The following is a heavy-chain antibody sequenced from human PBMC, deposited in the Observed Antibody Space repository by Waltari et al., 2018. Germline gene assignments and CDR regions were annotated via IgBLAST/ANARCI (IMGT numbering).Heavy chain of an antibody. V-gene: IGHV4-34*01. D-gene: IGHD3-10*01. CDR2: INHSVST. CDR1: GGSFSGYY. CDR3: ARVRPGSGRVFDY. Sequence: QVQLQQWGAGLLKPSETLSLTCAVYGGSFSGYYWSWIRQPPGKGLEWIGEINHSVSTNYNPSLKSRVTISVDTSKNQFSLKLSSVTAADTAVYYCARVRPGSGRVFDYWGQGTLVTVSS. J-gene: IGHJ4*02.